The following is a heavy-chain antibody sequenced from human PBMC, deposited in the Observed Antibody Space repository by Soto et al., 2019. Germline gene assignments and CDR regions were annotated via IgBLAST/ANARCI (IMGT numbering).Heavy chain of an antibody. D-gene: IGHD3-3*01. V-gene: IGHV3-74*01. J-gene: IGHJ3*02. CDR1: GFTFSRHW. CDR3: VRVGAGWAFDI. CDR2: ITNDGSST. Sequence: EVQLVESGGGLVQPGGSLRLSCGASGFTFSRHWMHWVRQVPGKGLVWVSRITNDGSSTSYADSVKGRFTVSRDNAKNTLYLQMSSPRAEDTAVYYCVRVGAGWAFDIWGQGTMVTVSA.